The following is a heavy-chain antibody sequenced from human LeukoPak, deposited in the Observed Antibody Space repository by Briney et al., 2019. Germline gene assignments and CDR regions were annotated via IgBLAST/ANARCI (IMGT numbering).Heavy chain of an antibody. CDR2: IRSKAYGGTT. V-gene: IGHV3-49*04. D-gene: IGHD1-26*01. Sequence: GGSLRLSCTASGFTFGDYAMSWVRQAPGKGLEWVGFIRSKAYGGTTEYAASVKGRFTISRDDSKSIAYPQMNSLKTEDTAVYYCTRGDSGSYYPLDYWGQGTLVTVSS. CDR3: TRGDSGSYYPLDY. CDR1: GFTFGDYA. J-gene: IGHJ4*02.